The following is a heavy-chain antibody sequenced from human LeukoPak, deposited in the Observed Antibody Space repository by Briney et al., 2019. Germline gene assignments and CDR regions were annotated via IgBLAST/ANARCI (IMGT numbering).Heavy chain of an antibody. D-gene: IGHD3-22*01. CDR2: IYYSGST. J-gene: IGHJ4*02. Sequence: SETLSLTCTVSGGSISSYYWGWIRQPPGKGLEWIGSIYYSGSTYYNPSLKSRVTISVDTSKNQFSLKLSSVTAADTAVYYCARVPENYYDTSGSSFDYWGQGTLVTVSS. CDR1: GGSISSYY. CDR3: ARVPENYYDTSGSSFDY. V-gene: IGHV4-39*07.